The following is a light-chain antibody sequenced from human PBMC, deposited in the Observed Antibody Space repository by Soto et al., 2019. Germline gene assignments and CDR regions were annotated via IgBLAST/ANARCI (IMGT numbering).Light chain of an antibody. CDR1: QSLNSY. J-gene: IGKJ4*01. Sequence: EIVLTQSPATLSLSPGERATLSCRARQSLNSYLAWFQQKPGQAPRLLIYDASNRATGIPARFSGSGSGTDFTLTISSLEPADFAVYYCQQRRDWPLTFGGGTKVEIK. CDR2: DAS. V-gene: IGKV3-11*01. CDR3: QQRRDWPLT.